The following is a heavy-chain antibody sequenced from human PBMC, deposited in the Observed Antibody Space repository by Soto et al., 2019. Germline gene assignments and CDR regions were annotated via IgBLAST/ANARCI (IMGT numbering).Heavy chain of an antibody. Sequence: ASVKVSCKDSGYTFSNYAIHWVRQAPGQRLEWMGWINGGNGNTKYSQKFQDRVTFTRDTSASTVYMELGSLRSEDTAVYYCARAVAGTSFDYWGQGTLVTVSS. V-gene: IGHV1-3*01. CDR1: GYTFSNYA. CDR3: ARAVAGTSFDY. CDR2: INGGNGNT. D-gene: IGHD6-19*01. J-gene: IGHJ4*02.